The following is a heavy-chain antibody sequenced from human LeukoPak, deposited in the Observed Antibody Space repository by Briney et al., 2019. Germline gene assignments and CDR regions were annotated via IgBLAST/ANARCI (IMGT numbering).Heavy chain of an antibody. CDR2: INHNGNVN. CDR3: ASRSLQLQSPYYYYGMDV. CDR1: GFTFSSYW. V-gene: IGHV3-7*03. D-gene: IGHD5-18*01. Sequence: PGGSLRLSCAASGFTFSSYWMNWARQAPGKGLEWVASINHNGNVNYYVDSVKGPFTISRDNAKNSLYLQMSNLRAEDTAVYYCASRSLQLQSPYYYYGMDVWGQGTTVTVSS. J-gene: IGHJ6*02.